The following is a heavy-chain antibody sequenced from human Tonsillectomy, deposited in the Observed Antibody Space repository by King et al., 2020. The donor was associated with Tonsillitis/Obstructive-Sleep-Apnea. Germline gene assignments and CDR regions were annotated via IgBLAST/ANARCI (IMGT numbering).Heavy chain of an antibody. Sequence: QLVQSGAEVKKPGASVKVSCKASGYTFTTYGISWVRQAPGQGLEWMGGISAYNGDTNYAQKLQDRGTMTTDTPTSTAYMEVRSLRSDDTAVYYCARDSRSHYYDTSGYYTFEYWGQGTLVTVSS. CDR2: ISAYNGDT. D-gene: IGHD3-22*01. V-gene: IGHV1-18*01. CDR1: GYTFTTYG. CDR3: ARDSRSHYYDTSGYYTFEY. J-gene: IGHJ4*02.